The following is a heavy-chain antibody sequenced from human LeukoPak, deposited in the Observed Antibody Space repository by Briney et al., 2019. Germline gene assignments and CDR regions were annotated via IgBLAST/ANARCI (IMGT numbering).Heavy chain of an antibody. CDR2: IIGSGSST. CDR3: AKSGRDGYNFVYYFDY. CDR1: GSAFSSYG. V-gene: IGHV3-23*01. D-gene: IGHD5-24*01. Sequence: GGSLRLSCAASGSAFSSYGMSWVRQSPGKGLQWVSVIIGSGSSTYYADSVKGRFTISRDNARNTLYLQMNSLRAEDTAVYYCAKSGRDGYNFVYYFDYWGQGTLVTVSS. J-gene: IGHJ4*02.